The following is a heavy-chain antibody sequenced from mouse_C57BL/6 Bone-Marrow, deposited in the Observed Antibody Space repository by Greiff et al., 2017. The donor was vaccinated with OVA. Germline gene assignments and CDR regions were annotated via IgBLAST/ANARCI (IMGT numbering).Heavy chain of an antibody. D-gene: IGHD2-3*01. CDR2: ISYDGSN. J-gene: IGHJ3*01. CDR3: AKRDGYYFAWFAY. Sequence: EVQLVESGPGLVKPSQSLSLTCSVTGYSITSGYYWNWIRQFPGNKLEWMGYISYDGSNNYNPSLKNRISITCDTSKNQFFLKLNSVTTEDTATYYCAKRDGYYFAWFAYWGQGTLVTVSA. CDR1: GYSITSGYY. V-gene: IGHV3-6*01.